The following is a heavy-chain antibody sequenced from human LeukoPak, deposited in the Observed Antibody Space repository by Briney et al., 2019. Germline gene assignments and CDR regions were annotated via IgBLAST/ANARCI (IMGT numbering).Heavy chain of an antibody. D-gene: IGHD3-3*01. V-gene: IGHV3-74*01. CDR1: GFTFSSYW. J-gene: IGHJ5*02. CDR2: INSDGSST. CDR3: ARDGAAYDFWSGYYVTEYNWFDP. Sequence: GGSLRLSXAASGFTFSSYWMHWVRQPPGKGLVWVSRINSDGSSTSYADSVKGRFTISRDNAKNTLYLQMNSLRAEDTAVYYCARDGAAYDFWSGYYVTEYNWFDPWGQGTLVTVSS.